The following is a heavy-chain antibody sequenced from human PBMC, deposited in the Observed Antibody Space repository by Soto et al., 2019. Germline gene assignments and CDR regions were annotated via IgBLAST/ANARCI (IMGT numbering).Heavy chain of an antibody. CDR1: GDTFSSYG. J-gene: IGHJ6*02. V-gene: IGHV1-69*01. Sequence: QVQLVQSGAEVKKPGSSVKVSCKTSGDTFSSYGINWVRLAPGQGLEWMGGIKPVFGSPVYARKFEGRLTMTADESTSTAYMQLSSLKSEDTAVYYCVRDYPRDSVVRLHFYYYDMDVWGQGTTVTVSS. CDR2: IKPVFGSP. CDR3: VRDYPRDSVVRLHFYYYDMDV. D-gene: IGHD2-21*02.